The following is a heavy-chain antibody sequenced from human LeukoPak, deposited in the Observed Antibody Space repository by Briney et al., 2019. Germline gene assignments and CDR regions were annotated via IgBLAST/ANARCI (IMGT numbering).Heavy chain of an antibody. Sequence: PSETLSLTCAVSGGSFSGYYWSWIRQPPGKGLEWIGEINYSGSTNYNPSLKSRVTISVDTSKKQISLKLSSVTAADTPVYYCAREYRHDFWSRYYTGHVVRWFHPLRQRSLLSVSS. J-gene: IGHJ5*02. D-gene: IGHD3-3*01. CDR1: GGSFSGYY. V-gene: IGHV4-34*01. CDR2: INYSGST. CDR3: AREYRHDFWSRYYTGHVVRWFHP.